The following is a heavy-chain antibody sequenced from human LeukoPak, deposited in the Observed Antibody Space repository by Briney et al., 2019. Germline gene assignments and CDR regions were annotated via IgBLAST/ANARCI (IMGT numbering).Heavy chain of an antibody. CDR1: GDTLAAYS. CDR3: ATDLLALGLKTFDP. D-gene: IGHD5-12*01. Sequence: ASVKVSCKVSGDTLAAYSIHWVRQTPAKGLEWLGGFDPEVGETLYAQRFQGRVTVTEDTATDTAYLALSSLTTDDTAVYYCATDLLALGLKTFDPWGQGTLVTVSS. J-gene: IGHJ5*02. V-gene: IGHV1-24*01. CDR2: FDPEVGET.